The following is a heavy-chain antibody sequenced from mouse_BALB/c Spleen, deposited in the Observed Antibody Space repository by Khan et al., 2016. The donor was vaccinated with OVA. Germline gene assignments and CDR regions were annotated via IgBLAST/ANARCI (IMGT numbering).Heavy chain of an antibody. J-gene: IGHJ3*01. D-gene: IGHD1-1*01. Sequence: QVQLQQSGAELAKPGASVKMSCKASGYTFTSYWMHWVKQRPGQGLEWIGYINPSTDYTEYNQKFKDKATLTVDKSSSTDYMQLTSLTSEDSAVYYGVNHGSSYGWFTYWGQGTLVTVSA. V-gene: IGHV1-7*01. CDR2: INPSTDYT. CDR1: GYTFTSYW. CDR3: VNHGSSYGWFTY.